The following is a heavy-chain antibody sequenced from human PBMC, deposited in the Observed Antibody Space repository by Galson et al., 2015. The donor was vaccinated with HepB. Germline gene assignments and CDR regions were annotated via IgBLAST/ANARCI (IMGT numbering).Heavy chain of an antibody. D-gene: IGHD6-19*01. V-gene: IGHV1-2*04. CDR2: INPKSGGK. J-gene: IGHJ4*02. CDR1: GYTFTGYY. Sequence: SVKVSCKASGYTFTGYYMHWVRQAPGQGLEWMGWINPKSGGKNYAQKFQGWVTMTRDTSISTAYMELSRLRSDDTAVYYCARDQSGYSSGWYDYWGQGTLVTVSS. CDR3: ARDQSGYSSGWYDY.